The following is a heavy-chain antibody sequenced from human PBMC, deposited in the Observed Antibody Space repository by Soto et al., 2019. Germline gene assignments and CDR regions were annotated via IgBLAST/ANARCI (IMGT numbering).Heavy chain of an antibody. CDR1: GGSINRYW. CDR3: ARDIGSYAYGEGY. Sequence: VPLQESGPGLVKPSETLSLTCSVSGGSINRYWWSWIRQPAGKGLEWIGRVYSSGTTDYNPSLTSRATLSVETSKNQFSLKLSSVTAADTAVYYCARDIGSYAYGEGYWGQGIQVTVSS. D-gene: IGHD3-10*01. V-gene: IGHV4-4*07. CDR2: VYSSGTT. J-gene: IGHJ4*02.